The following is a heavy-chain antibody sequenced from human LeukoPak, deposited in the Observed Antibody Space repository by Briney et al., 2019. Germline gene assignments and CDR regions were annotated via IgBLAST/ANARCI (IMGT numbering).Heavy chain of an antibody. CDR2: IYYSGST. CDR1: GGSISSNY. D-gene: IGHD3-22*01. CDR3: ARDGGYYYDSSGYFLDAFDI. Sequence: SETLSLTCTVSGGSISSNYWSWIRQPPGKGLEWIGYIYYSGSTNYNPSLKSRVTISVDTSKNQFSLKLSSVTAADTAVYYCARDGGYYYDSSGYFLDAFDIWGQGTMVTVSS. V-gene: IGHV4-59*01. J-gene: IGHJ3*02.